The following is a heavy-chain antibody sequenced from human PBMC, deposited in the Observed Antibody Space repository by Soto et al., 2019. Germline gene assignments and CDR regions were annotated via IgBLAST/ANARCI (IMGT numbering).Heavy chain of an antibody. Sequence: AASVEVSLQASVYTFTGYYMHCVRQAPGQGLEWMGWINPNSGGTNYAQKFQGWVTMTRDTSISTAYMELSRLRSDDTAVYYCARDLYYYGSGSTAYYYGMDVWGQGTTVTVSS. V-gene: IGHV1-2*04. J-gene: IGHJ6*02. CDR3: ARDLYYYGSGSTAYYYGMDV. D-gene: IGHD3-10*01. CDR1: VYTFTGYY. CDR2: INPNSGGT.